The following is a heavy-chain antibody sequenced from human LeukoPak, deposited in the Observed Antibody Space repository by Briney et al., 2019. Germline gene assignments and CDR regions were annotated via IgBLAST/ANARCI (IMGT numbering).Heavy chain of an antibody. Sequence: ASVKVSRKASGYTFTSYDINWARQATGQGLEWMGWMNPNSGNTGYAQKFQGRVTITRNTSISTAYMELSSLRSEDTAVYYCARVPDYYGSGPGDYWGQGTLVTVSS. CDR2: MNPNSGNT. V-gene: IGHV1-8*03. D-gene: IGHD3-10*01. CDR1: GYTFTSYD. J-gene: IGHJ4*02. CDR3: ARVPDYYGSGPGDY.